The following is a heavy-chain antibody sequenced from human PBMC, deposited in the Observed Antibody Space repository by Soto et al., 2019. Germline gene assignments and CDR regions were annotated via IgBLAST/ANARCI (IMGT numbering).Heavy chain of an antibody. Sequence: QVTLRESGPVLLKPTEPLTLTCNVSGFSLTTGRMGVSWIRQPPGKALEWLAHIFSDAERSYSTSLQGRLTIITAGSGSQVVLIMTNMGPADTGTYFCVRMNAYSYSYYYAMDVWGQGTTVTVSS. CDR3: VRMNAYSYSYYYAMDV. J-gene: IGHJ6*02. CDR1: GFSLTTGRMG. CDR2: IFSDAER. D-gene: IGHD2-15*01. V-gene: IGHV2-26*01.